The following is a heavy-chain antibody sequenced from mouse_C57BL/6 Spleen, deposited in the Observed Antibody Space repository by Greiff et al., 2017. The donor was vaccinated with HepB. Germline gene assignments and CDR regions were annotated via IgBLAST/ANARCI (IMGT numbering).Heavy chain of an antibody. CDR2: INPNNGGT. Sequence: EVKVVESGPELVKPGASVKIPCKASGYTFTDYNMDWVKQSHGKSLEWIGDINPNNGGTIYNQKFKGKATLTVDKSSSTAYMELRSLTSEDTAVYYCARYDYDGGYAMDYWGQGTSVTVSS. CDR1: GYTFTDYN. V-gene: IGHV1-18*01. D-gene: IGHD2-4*01. CDR3: ARYDYDGGYAMDY. J-gene: IGHJ4*01.